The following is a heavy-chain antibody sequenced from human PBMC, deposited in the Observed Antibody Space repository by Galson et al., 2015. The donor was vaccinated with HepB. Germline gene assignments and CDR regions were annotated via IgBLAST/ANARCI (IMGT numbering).Heavy chain of an antibody. Sequence: SVKVSCKASGGTFSSYAISWVRQAPGQGLEWMGGITPIFGTANYAQKFQGRVTITADESTSTAYMELSSLRSEDTAVYYCAAGDYYGSGSPPGYWGQGTLVTVSS. D-gene: IGHD3-10*01. V-gene: IGHV1-69*13. CDR2: ITPIFGTA. CDR1: GGTFSSYA. J-gene: IGHJ4*02. CDR3: AAGDYYGSGSPPGY.